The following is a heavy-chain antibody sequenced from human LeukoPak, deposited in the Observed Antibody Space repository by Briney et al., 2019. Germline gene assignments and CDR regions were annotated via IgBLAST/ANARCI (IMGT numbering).Heavy chain of an antibody. V-gene: IGHV3-21*06. Sequence: TGGSLRLSCAASEFTFSSYTMNWVRQAPGKGLEWVSSISSSSSYIYYADSVKGRFSISRDNARNSLYLQMDSLRAEDTAVYYCAKEGAYPTITYGSWGQGALVTVSS. CDR3: AKEGAYPTITYGS. CDR2: ISSSSSYI. D-gene: IGHD4-11*01. CDR1: EFTFSSYT. J-gene: IGHJ4*02.